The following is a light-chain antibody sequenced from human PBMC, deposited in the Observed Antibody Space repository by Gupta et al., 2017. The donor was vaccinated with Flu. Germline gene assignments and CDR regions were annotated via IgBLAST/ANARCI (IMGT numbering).Light chain of an antibody. CDR2: AAS. J-gene: IGKJ4*01. V-gene: IGKV1-39*01. Sequence: DIQMTQSPPSLSASVGDRVTITCRASQSISSYLNWYQQKPGKAPKLLIYAASSLQSGVPSRFSGSGSGTDFTLTISSLQPEDFATYYCQQSDSTSLTFGGGTKVEIK. CDR1: QSISSY. CDR3: QQSDSTSLT.